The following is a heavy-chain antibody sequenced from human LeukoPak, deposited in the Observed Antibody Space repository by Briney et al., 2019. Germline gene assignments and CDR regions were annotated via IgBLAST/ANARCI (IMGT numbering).Heavy chain of an antibody. J-gene: IGHJ4*02. D-gene: IGHD3-22*01. CDR2: ILNDGDYK. Sequence: GGSLRLSCAASGFTFSSYGMHWVRQAPGKGLEWVAVILNDGDYKYYADSVKGRFTISRDNSKNTLYLQMNSLRAEDTAVYYCAKDLDCSGYSYWGQGTLVTVSS. CDR1: GFTFSSYG. CDR3: AKDLDCSGYSY. V-gene: IGHV3-30*18.